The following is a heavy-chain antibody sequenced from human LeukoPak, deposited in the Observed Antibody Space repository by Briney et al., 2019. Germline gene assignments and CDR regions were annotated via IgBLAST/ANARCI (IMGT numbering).Heavy chain of an antibody. CDR1: GFTFSSYW. CDR2: IKQDGSEK. J-gene: IGHJ6*02. D-gene: IGHD2-2*02. CDR3: ARERSGYCSSTSCYRAYYYYGMDV. Sequence: HPGGSLRLSCAASGFTFSSYWMSWVRQAPGKGLEWVANIKQDGSEKYYVDSVKGRFTISRDNAKNSLYLQMNSLRAKDTAVYYCARERSGYCSSTSCYRAYYYYGMDVWGQGTTVTASS. V-gene: IGHV3-7*01.